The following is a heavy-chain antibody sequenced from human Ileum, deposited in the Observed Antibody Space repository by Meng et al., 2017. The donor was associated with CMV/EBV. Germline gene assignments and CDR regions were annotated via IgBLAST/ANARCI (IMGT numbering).Heavy chain of an antibody. CDR3: ARNYGSGNWNFFHY. Sequence: QVQLQEPGPGLVKISETLSLTCYVPGGPISNYYWSWIRQPAGKGLEWIAHIYTSGTTNYNPSLKSRVTMSVDTSRNQFSLKLTSVTAADTAVYYCARNYGSGNWNFFHYWGQGTLVTVSS. J-gene: IGHJ4*02. CDR1: GGPISNYY. CDR2: IYTSGTT. V-gene: IGHV4-4*07. D-gene: IGHD3-10*01.